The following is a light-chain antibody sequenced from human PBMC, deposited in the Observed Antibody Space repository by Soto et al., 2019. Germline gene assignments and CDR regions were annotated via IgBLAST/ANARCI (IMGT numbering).Light chain of an antibody. J-gene: IGKJ3*01. CDR1: QSVSSTY. CDR3: QQYGSSPLFT. CDR2: GAA. Sequence: QSPGTLSLSPGERATLSCRASQSVSSTYLAWYQHKPGQAPRLLIYGAATRAAGVPDRFSGSGSGTDFTLTISRLEPEDFAVYYCQQYGSSPLFTFGPGTKVDIK. V-gene: IGKV3-20*01.